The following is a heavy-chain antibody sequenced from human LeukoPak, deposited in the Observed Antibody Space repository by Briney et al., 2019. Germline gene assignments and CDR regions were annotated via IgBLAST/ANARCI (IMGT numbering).Heavy chain of an antibody. J-gene: IGHJ6*03. CDR2: VSGSGGGT. Sequence: GGSLRLSCAASGFTFSSYAMSWVRQAPGKGLEWVSTVSGSGGGTDYADSVKGRFTISRDNPKNTLYLQMNSLRAEDTAVYYCAKDRGHCINGVCHNYYYMDVWGKGTTVTVSS. D-gene: IGHD2-8*01. CDR3: AKDRGHCINGVCHNYYYMDV. V-gene: IGHV3-23*01. CDR1: GFTFSSYA.